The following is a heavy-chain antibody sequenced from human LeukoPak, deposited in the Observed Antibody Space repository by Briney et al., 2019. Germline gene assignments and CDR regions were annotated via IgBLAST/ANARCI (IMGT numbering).Heavy chain of an antibody. CDR2: ISSTGNYM. D-gene: IGHD5-18*01. Sequence: GGSLRLSCAASGFTFTTCTINWVRRAPGKGLEWVSSISSTGNYMFYGDSVKGRFTISRDDAKNSLYLQMNSLRAEDTAMYYCARSKIIQLDSMDVWGNGTKVTVSP. J-gene: IGHJ6*04. V-gene: IGHV3-21*01. CDR3: ARSKIIQLDSMDV. CDR1: GFTFTTCT.